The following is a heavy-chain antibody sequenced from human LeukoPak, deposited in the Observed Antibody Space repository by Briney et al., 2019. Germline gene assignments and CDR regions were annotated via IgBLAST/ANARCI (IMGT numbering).Heavy chain of an antibody. J-gene: IGHJ3*02. D-gene: IGHD3-10*02. CDR3: ARVFFDAFDI. V-gene: IGHV3-21*01. CDR1: GFTFSSYS. CDR2: ISSSSSYI. Sequence: GGSLRLSYAASGFTFSSYSMNWVRQAPGKGLEWVSSISSSSSYIYYADSVKGRFTISRDNAKNSLYLQMNSLRAEDTAVYYCARVFFDAFDIWGQGTMVTVSS.